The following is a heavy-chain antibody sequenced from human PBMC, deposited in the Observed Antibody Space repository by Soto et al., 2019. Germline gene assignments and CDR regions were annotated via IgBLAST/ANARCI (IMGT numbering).Heavy chain of an antibody. CDR1: GYTFTSYG. Sequence: QVQLVQSGAEVKKPGASVKVSCKASGYTFTSYGISWVRQAPGQGLEWMGWISAYNGNTNYAQKLQGSVTITTDTSSSTAYMDLRGMRSDDSAVYYCSRDCGVSSSSSSAFDIWGQGTMVTVSS. J-gene: IGHJ3*02. CDR2: ISAYNGNT. D-gene: IGHD6-6*01. V-gene: IGHV1-18*01. CDR3: SRDCGVSSSSSSAFDI.